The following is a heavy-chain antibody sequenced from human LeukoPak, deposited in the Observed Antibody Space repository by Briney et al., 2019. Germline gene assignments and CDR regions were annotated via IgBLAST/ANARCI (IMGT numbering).Heavy chain of an antibody. V-gene: IGHV4-30-4*01. Sequence: YPSETLSLTCTVSGGSISSGDYYWSWIRQPPGKGLEWIGYIYYSGSTYYNPSLKSRVTISVDTSKNQFSLKLSSVTAADTAVYYCARRDRDVFRYFDLWGRGTLVTVSS. CDR3: ARRDRDVFRYFDL. CDR1: GGSISSGDYY. J-gene: IGHJ2*01. D-gene: IGHD2/OR15-2a*01. CDR2: IYYSGST.